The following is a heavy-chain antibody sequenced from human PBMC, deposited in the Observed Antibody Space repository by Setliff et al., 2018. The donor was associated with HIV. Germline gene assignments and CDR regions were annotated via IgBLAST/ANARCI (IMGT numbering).Heavy chain of an antibody. D-gene: IGHD1-1*01. CDR1: GYIFSRYG. CDR2: ISGYTGIT. V-gene: IGHV1-18*01. J-gene: IGHJ5*02. CDR3: ARDAGTGGPGRWVDP. Sequence: ASVKVSCKISGYIFSRYGVTWVRQDPRQGLEWMGYISGYTGITHYAQNFQGRVTMTTDPSKYTAYMELRSLKYDDTGVYYCARDAGTGGPGRWVDPWGQGTTVTFSS.